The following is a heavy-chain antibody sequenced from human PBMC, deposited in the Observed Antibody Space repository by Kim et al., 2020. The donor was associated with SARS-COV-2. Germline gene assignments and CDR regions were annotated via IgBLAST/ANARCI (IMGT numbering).Heavy chain of an antibody. CDR1: GYTFTSYA. CDR3: ARDGSGSSPHRSEPGEYYFDY. CDR2: INAGNGNT. V-gene: IGHV1-3*01. D-gene: IGHD3-10*01. J-gene: IGHJ4*02. Sequence: ASVKVSCKASGYTFTSYAMHWVRQAPGQRLEWMGWINAGNGNTKYSQKFQGRVTITRDTSASTAYMELSSLRSEDTAVYYCARDGSGSSPHRSEPGEYYFDYWGQGTLVTVSS.